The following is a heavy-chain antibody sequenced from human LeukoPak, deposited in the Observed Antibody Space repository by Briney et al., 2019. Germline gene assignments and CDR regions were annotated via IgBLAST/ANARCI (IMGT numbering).Heavy chain of an antibody. D-gene: IGHD6-13*01. CDR2: IYHSGST. Sequence: SETLSLTCAVSGGSISSSNWWSWVRQPPGQGLEWIGEIYHSGSTNYNPSLKSRVTISVDKSKNQFSLKLSSVTAADTAVYYCARHSPYSSSWYGGDYWGQGTLVTVSS. CDR3: ARHSPYSSSWYGGDY. J-gene: IGHJ4*02. CDR1: GGSISSSNW. V-gene: IGHV4-4*02.